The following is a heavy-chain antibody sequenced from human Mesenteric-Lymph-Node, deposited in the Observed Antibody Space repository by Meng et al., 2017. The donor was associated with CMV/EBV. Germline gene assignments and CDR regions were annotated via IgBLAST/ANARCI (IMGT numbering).Heavy chain of an antibody. D-gene: IGHD6-25*01. V-gene: IGHV3-15*01. Sequence: GGSLRLSCAASGFTFSNAWMSWVRQAPGKGLEWVGRIKSKTDGGTTDYAAPVKGRFTISRDDSKNTLYLQMNSLKTEDTAVYYCTTDPAVIRQRSGYWGQGTLVTVSS. CDR1: GFTFSNAW. J-gene: IGHJ4*02. CDR2: IKSKTDGGTT. CDR3: TTDPAVIRQRSGY.